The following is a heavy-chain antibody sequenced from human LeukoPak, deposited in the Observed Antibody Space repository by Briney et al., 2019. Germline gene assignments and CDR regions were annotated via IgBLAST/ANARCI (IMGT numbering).Heavy chain of an antibody. J-gene: IGHJ3*02. CDR3: VSGNDPDSTWENYRLDAFDI. V-gene: IGHV3-21*01. Sequence: GGSLRLSWAASGYTFSHYSVNWVRQAPGKGLEWVSSISSTSDYIYYADSVKGRFTISRDNTKSSLYLQMNSLRAEDTAVYYCVSGNDPDSTWENYRLDAFDIWGQGTTVIVSS. CDR1: GYTFSHYS. D-gene: IGHD3-16*02. CDR2: ISSTSDYI.